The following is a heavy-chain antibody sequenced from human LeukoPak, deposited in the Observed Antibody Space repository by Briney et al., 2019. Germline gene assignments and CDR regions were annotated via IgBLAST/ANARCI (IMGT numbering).Heavy chain of an antibody. V-gene: IGHV4-59*01. CDR2: IYYSGST. D-gene: IGHD4-23*01. Sequence: SETLSLTCTVSGGSISSYYWSWIRQPPGKGLEWIGYIYYSGSTNYNPSLKSRVTISVDTSKNQFSLKLSSVTAVDTAVYYCARDFQGKYYYYGMDVWGQGTTVTVSS. CDR3: ARDFQGKYYYYGMDV. CDR1: GGSISSYY. J-gene: IGHJ6*02.